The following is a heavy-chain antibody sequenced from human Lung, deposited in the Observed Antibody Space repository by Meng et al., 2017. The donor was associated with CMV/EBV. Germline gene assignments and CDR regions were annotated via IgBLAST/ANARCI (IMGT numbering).Heavy chain of an antibody. CDR3: ARWGVDTAMADYYYGMDV. CDR1: GFTFSSYA. D-gene: IGHD5-18*01. V-gene: IGHV3-30*04. CDR2: ISYDGSNK. Sequence: GGSLRLXCAASGFTFSSYAMHWVRQAPGKGLEWVAVISYDGSNKYYADSVKGRFTISRDNSKNTLYLQMNSLRAEDTAVYYCARWGVDTAMADYYYGMDVWXQWTTVTVSS. J-gene: IGHJ6*02.